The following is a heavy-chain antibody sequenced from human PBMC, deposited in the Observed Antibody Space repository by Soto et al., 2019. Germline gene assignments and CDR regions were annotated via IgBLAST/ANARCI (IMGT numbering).Heavy chain of an antibody. CDR1: GGSISSSIYY. D-gene: IGHD6-19*01. CDR3: ARDSSGWHNWFDP. Sequence: SETLSLTCTVSGGSISSSIYYWGWILQPPGKGLEWIGSIYYSGSTYYNPSLKSRVTISVDTSKNQFSLKLSSVTDADTAVYYCARDSSGWHNWFDPWGQGTLVTVSS. CDR2: IYYSGST. J-gene: IGHJ5*02. V-gene: IGHV4-39*02.